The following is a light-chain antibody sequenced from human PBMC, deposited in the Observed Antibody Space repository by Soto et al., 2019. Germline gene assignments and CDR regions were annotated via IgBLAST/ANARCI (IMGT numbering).Light chain of an antibody. CDR2: DVS. J-gene: IGLJ1*01. CDR1: SSDVGGYNY. V-gene: IGLV2-11*01. CDR3: CSYAGSYTYV. Sequence: QSVLPQPRSVSVSPGQSVTISCTGTSSDVGGYNYVSWYQQHPGKAPKLMIYDVSKRPSGVPDRFSGSKSGNTASLTISGLKAEDEADYYCCSYAGSYTYVFGTGTKVTVL.